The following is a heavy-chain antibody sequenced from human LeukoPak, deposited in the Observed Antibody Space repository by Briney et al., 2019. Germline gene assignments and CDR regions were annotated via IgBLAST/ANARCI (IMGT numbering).Heavy chain of an antibody. CDR2: ISYDGSNK. Sequence: PGGSLRLSCAASGFTFSRYAMHWVRQAPGKGLEWVAVISYDGSNKYYADSVKGRFTISRDNSKNTLYLQTNSLRAEDTAVYSCSSQLSNDVGSDYWGQGTLVTVSS. CDR3: SSQLSNDVGSDY. J-gene: IGHJ4*02. D-gene: IGHD1-1*01. CDR1: GFTFSRYA. V-gene: IGHV3-30-3*01.